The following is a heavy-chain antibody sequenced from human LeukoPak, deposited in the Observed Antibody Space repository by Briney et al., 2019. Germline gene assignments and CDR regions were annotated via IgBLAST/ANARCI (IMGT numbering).Heavy chain of an antibody. CDR1: GGSISSGGYY. CDR2: IYYSGST. CDR3: ARGGLDTKRGGYFDF. D-gene: IGHD5-18*01. V-gene: IGHV4-31*03. Sequence: PSQTLSLTCTVSGGSISSGGYYWSWIRQHPGKGLEWIGYIYYSGSTYYNPSLKSRVTISVDTSKNQFSLRLSSATAADTAVYYCARGGLDTKRGGYFDFWGQGILVTVSS. J-gene: IGHJ4*02.